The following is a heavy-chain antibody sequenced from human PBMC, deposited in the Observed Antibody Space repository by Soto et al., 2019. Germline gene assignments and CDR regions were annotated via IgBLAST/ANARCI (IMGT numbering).Heavy chain of an antibody. CDR2: IYYSGST. D-gene: IGHD6-6*01. J-gene: IGHJ5*02. V-gene: IGHV4-59*01. Sequence: PSEPLSLTCTVSGGSISSYYWSWIRQPPGKGLEWIGYIYYSGSTNYNPSLKSRVTISVDTSKNQFSLKLSSVTAADTAVYYCARESYSSSFYRWFDTWGQGTLVTVSS. CDR3: ARESYSSSFYRWFDT. CDR1: GGSISSYY.